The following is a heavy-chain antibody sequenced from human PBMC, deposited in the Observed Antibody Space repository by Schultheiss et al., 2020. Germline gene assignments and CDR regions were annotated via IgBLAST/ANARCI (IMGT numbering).Heavy chain of an antibody. J-gene: IGHJ4*02. CDR1: GGSISSSNW. CDR3: ARDSGYAHYFDY. D-gene: IGHD5-12*01. CDR2: IYYSGST. V-gene: IGHV4-4*02. Sequence: SETLSLTCAVSGGSISSSNWWSWVRQPPGKGLEWIGYIYYSGSTYYNPSLKSRVTISVDTSKNQFSLKLSSVTAADTAVYYCARDSGYAHYFDYWGQGTLVTVSS.